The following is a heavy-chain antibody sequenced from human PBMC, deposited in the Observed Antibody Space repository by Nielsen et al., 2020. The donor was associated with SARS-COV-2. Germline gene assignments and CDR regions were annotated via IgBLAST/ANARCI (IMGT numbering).Heavy chain of an antibody. J-gene: IGHJ2*01. Sequence: ASVKVSCKVSGYTLTELSMHWVRQAPGKGLEWMGGFDPEDGETIYAQKFQGRVTMTEDTSTDTAYMELSSLRSEDTAVYYCAAPIKDCSSTSCHYWYFDLWGRGTLVTVSS. CDR1: GYTLTELS. CDR2: FDPEDGET. CDR3: AAPIKDCSSTSCHYWYFDL. V-gene: IGHV1-24*01. D-gene: IGHD2-2*01.